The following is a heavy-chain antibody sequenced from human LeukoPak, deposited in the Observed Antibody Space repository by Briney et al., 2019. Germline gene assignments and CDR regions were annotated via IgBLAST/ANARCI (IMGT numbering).Heavy chain of an antibody. J-gene: IGHJ6*03. CDR1: GFTFSGYG. CDR3: AKDKNDYNDSYYMDV. V-gene: IGHV3-30*02. D-gene: IGHD5-24*01. Sequence: GGSLRLSCAASGFTFSGYGIHWVRQAPGKGLEWVSFIRYDGTNKYYADSVKGRFTISRDNSKNTLYLQMNSLRAEDTAVYYCAKDKNDYNDSYYMDVWGKGTTVTVSS. CDR2: IRYDGTNK.